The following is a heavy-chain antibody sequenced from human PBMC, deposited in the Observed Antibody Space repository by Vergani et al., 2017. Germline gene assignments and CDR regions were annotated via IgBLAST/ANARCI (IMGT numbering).Heavy chain of an antibody. CDR1: GGSIRSGSYY. CDR3: ARDRRDSGVGNYDFRSGYTDHYYYYYMDV. CDR2: IYTSGST. D-gene: IGHD3-3*01. Sequence: QVQLQESGPGLVKPSQTLSLTCTVSGGSIRSGSYYWSWIRQPAGKGLEWIGRIYTSGSTNYNPSLKSRVTISVDTSKNQFSLQLSSVTAADTAVYYCARDRRDSGVGNYDFRSGYTDHYYYYYMDVWGKGTTVTVSS. J-gene: IGHJ6*03. V-gene: IGHV4-61*02.